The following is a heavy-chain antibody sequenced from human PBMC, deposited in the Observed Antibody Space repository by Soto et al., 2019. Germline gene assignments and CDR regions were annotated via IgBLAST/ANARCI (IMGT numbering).Heavy chain of an antibody. D-gene: IGHD6-13*01. CDR3: AKGKGASGQQASFDY. V-gene: IGHV3-30*18. CDR2: ISYDGSNK. CDR1: GFTFSSYG. Sequence: GGSLRLSCAASGFTFSSYGMHWVRQAPGKGLEWVAVISYDGSNKYYADSVKGRFTISRDNSKNTLYLQMNSLRAEDTAVYYCAKGKGASGQQASFDYWGQGTLVTVSS. J-gene: IGHJ4*02.